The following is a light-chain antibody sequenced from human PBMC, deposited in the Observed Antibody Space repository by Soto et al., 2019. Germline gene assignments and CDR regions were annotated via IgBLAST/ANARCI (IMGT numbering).Light chain of an antibody. Sequence: QSALTQPASVSGSPGQSITISCTGTSSDVGGYNYVSWYQQHPGKAPKLMNYDVSNRPSGGSNRFSSSKSGNTASLTISGLHAEDEADYYCSSYTSSSTLMVFGGGTKVTVL. CDR1: SSDVGGYNY. V-gene: IGLV2-14*01. CDR2: DVS. CDR3: SSYTSSSTLMV. J-gene: IGLJ2*01.